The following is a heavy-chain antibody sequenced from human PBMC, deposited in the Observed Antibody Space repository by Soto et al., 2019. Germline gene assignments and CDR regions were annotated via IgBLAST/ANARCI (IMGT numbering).Heavy chain of an antibody. V-gene: IGHV3-33*01. CDR3: ARDVTVAGYIAGQYYGMDV. D-gene: IGHD6-19*01. Sequence: RRLSCAASGFTFSSYGMHWVRQAPGKGLEWVAVIWYDGSNKYYADSVKGRFTISRDNSKNTLYLQMNSLRAEDTAVYYCARDVTVAGYIAGQYYGMDVWGQGTTVTVSS. CDR2: IWYDGSNK. CDR1: GFTFSSYG. J-gene: IGHJ6*02.